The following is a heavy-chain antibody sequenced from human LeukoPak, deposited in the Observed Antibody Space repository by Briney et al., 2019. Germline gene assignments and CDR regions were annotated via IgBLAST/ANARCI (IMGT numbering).Heavy chain of an antibody. D-gene: IGHD7-27*01. CDR1: GFTFSSYS. CDR2: ISSSSSTI. V-gene: IGHV3-48*01. J-gene: IGHJ4*02. CDR3: ARDENWGSRVADY. Sequence: SGGSLRLSCAAFGFTFSSYSMNWVRQAPGKGLEWVSYISSSSSTIYYADSVKGRFTISRDNAKNSLYLQMNSLRAEDTAVYYCARDENWGSRVADYWGQGTLVTVSS.